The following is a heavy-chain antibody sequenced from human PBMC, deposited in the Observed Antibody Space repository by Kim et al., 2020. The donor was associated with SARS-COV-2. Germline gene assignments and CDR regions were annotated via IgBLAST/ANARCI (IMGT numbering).Heavy chain of an antibody. CDR2: IIPIFGTA. D-gene: IGHD2-15*01. Sequence: SVKVSCKASGGTFSSYAISWVRQAPGQGLEWMGGIIPIFGTANYAQKFQGRVTITADESTSTAYMELSSLRSEDTAVYYCARGYCSGGSCYRQYYYYYGMDVWGQGTTVTVSS. V-gene: IGHV1-69*13. CDR1: GGTFSSYA. CDR3: ARGYCSGGSCYRQYYYYYGMDV. J-gene: IGHJ6*02.